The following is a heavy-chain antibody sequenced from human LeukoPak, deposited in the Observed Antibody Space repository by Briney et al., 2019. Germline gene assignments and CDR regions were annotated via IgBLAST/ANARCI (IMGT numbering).Heavy chain of an antibody. CDR1: GFTFSSYA. Sequence: PGGSLRLSCAASGFTFSSYAMSWVRQAPGKGLEWVSAISGSGGSTYYADSVKGRFTISRDNSKNTLYLQMNSLRAEDTAVYYCAAESAIAAAGTLYYYGMDVWGQGTTVTVSS. CDR2: ISGSGGST. CDR3: AAESAIAAAGTLYYYGMDV. D-gene: IGHD6-13*01. J-gene: IGHJ6*02. V-gene: IGHV3-23*01.